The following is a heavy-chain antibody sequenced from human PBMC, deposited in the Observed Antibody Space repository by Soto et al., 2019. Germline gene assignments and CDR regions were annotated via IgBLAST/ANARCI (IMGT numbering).Heavy chain of an antibody. J-gene: IGHJ4*02. Sequence: QVQLQQWGAGLLKPSETLSLTCAVYGGSFSGYYWTWIRQPPGTGLEWIGEINHSGSTNYNPSLKSRVTISVDTYKNLFSLKLTSVTAADTAVYYCARDKITGLFDYWGQGTLVTVSS. CDR2: INHSGST. CDR3: ARDKITGLFDY. CDR1: GGSFSGYY. D-gene: IGHD2-8*02. V-gene: IGHV4-34*01.